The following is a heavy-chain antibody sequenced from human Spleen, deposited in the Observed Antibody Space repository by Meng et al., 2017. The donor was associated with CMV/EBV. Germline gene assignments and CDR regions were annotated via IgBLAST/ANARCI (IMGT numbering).Heavy chain of an antibody. CDR3: ARDSVFGLGTGTPFDP. D-gene: IGHD1-1*01. J-gene: IGHJ5*01. CDR2: IYTSGST. CDR1: GGSISSYY. V-gene: IGHV4-4*07. Sequence: QVPLQSAGPGSAKPSATRALTFTVSGGSISSYYWSWIRQPAGKGLEWIGRIYTSGSTNYNPSLKSRVTMSVDTSKNQFSLKLSSVTAADTAVYYCARDSVFGLGTGTPFDPWGQGTLVTVSS.